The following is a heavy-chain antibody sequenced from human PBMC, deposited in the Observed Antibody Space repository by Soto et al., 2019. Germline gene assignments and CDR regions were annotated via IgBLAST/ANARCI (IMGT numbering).Heavy chain of an antibody. CDR1: GGSFSGYY. CDR2: INHSGST. D-gene: IGHD6-13*01. CDR3: ARGIAAAGSRAKGGMDV. J-gene: IGHJ6*02. Sequence: PSLTCAVYGGSFSGYYWSWIRQPTGKGLELIGEINHSGSTNYNPSLKSRVTISVDTSKNQFSLKLSSVTAADTAVYYCARGIAAAGSRAKGGMDVWGQGTTVTVSS. V-gene: IGHV4-34*01.